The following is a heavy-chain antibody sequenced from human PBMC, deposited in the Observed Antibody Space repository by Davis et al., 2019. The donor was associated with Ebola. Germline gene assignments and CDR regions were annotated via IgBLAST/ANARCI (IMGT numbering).Heavy chain of an antibody. D-gene: IGHD3-22*01. V-gene: IGHV3-30*14. J-gene: IGHJ1*01. CDR3: VCSGYLEYFQH. CDR2: ISSDGNKK. Sequence: GESLKISCAASGFTFSSYVMHWVRQAPGKGLEWVAVISSDGNKKYYADSVKGRFTISRDNSKNTLYLQMNSLRAEDTAVYYCVCSGYLEYFQHWGQGTLVTVSS. CDR1: GFTFSSYV.